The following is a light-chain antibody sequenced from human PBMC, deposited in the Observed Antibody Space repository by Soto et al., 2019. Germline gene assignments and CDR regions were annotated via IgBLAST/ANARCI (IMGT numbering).Light chain of an antibody. CDR2: LGS. CDR3: MQALQTPYT. J-gene: IGKJ2*01. V-gene: IGKV2-28*01. CDR1: QSLLHSNGYNY. Sequence: DIVMTQSPLSLPVTPGEPASISCRSSQSLLHSNGYNYLDWYLQKPGQSPQLLIYLGSNRASGVHDRFSGSRSGTDFTLNISRVEAEDVGVYCCMQALQTPYTFGQGTKLEIK.